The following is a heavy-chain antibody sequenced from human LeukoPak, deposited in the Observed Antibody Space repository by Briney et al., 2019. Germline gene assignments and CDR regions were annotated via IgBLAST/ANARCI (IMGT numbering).Heavy chain of an antibody. V-gene: IGHV4-39*01. CDR1: SGSISSSNYY. D-gene: IGHD1-26*01. Sequence: SETLSLTCTVSSGSISSSNYYWGWIRQPPGKGLEWIGSIYYGGSTYYNPSLKSRVTISVDTSKNQFSPKLTSVTAADTDVYFGGSGAFYYSMDVWGKGTTVTVSS. CDR3: GSGAFYYSMDV. CDR2: IYYGGST. J-gene: IGHJ6*03.